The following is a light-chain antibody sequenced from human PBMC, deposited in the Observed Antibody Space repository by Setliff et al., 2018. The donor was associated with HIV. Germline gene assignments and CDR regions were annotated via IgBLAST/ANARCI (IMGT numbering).Light chain of an antibody. Sequence: QSALTQPASVSGSPGQSITISCTVTSSDVGAYNYVSWYQQHPGIAPQLMIYDINSRPSGVSNRFSGSKSGNTASLTISGLRAEDEADYYCSSHTSSITRVFGTGTKVTVL. CDR1: SSDVGAYNY. CDR3: SSHTSSITRV. CDR2: DIN. J-gene: IGLJ1*01. V-gene: IGLV2-14*03.